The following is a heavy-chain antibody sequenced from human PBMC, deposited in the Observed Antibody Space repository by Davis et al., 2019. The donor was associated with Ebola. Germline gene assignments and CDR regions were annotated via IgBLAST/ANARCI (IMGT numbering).Heavy chain of an antibody. Sequence: ASVKVSCKSSGYTFTSYGLVWVRQAPGLGLEWMGWISGFNTNTNFAQKFQGRVTVSKDTSTNTAYMDLRSLTSDDTAIYYCARAPHYDVLTGTSSYYFDYWGQGTLVTVSS. CDR2: ISGFNTNT. J-gene: IGHJ4*02. CDR1: GYTFTSYG. V-gene: IGHV1-18*04. D-gene: IGHD3-9*01. CDR3: ARAPHYDVLTGTSSYYFDY.